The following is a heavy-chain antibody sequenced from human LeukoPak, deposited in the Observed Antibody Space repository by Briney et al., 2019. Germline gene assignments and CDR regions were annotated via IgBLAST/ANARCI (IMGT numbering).Heavy chain of an antibody. J-gene: IGHJ4*02. CDR1: GYRFTSYW. CDR2: IYPGDSDT. CDR3: ARVVSYYDILTGSTMGYYFDY. D-gene: IGHD3-9*01. Sequence: GESLQISFQGSGYRFTSYWIGWVRPMPGKGLEWMGIIYPGDSDTRYSPSFQGQVTISADKSISTAYLQWSSLKASDTAMYYCARVVSYYDILTGSTMGYYFDYWGQGTLVTVSS. V-gene: IGHV5-51*01.